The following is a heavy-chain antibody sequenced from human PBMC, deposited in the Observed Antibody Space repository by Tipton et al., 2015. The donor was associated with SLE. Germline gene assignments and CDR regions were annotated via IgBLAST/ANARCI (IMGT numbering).Heavy chain of an antibody. CDR3: ANQNRILGATIDY. J-gene: IGHJ4*02. CDR2: ISYSGDT. V-gene: IGHV4-59*08. Sequence: TLSLTCTVSGGSISSSNWWSWIRQPPGKGLEWIAYISYSGDTKYNPSLKSRVTISVDTSKNQFSLKLSSVTAADTAVYYCANQNRILGATIDYWGQGILVTVSS. CDR1: GGSISSSNW. D-gene: IGHD1-26*01.